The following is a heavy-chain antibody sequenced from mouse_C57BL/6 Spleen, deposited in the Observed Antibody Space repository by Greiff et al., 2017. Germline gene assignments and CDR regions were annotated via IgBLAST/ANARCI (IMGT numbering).Heavy chain of an antibody. D-gene: IGHD2-3*01. CDR3: ALYDGDGYGYFDV. CDR1: GFNIKNTY. J-gene: IGHJ1*03. CDR2: IDPANGNT. Sequence: EVHLVESVAELVRPGASVKLSCTASGFNIKNTYMHWVKQRPEQGLEWIGRIDPANGNTNYAPKFKGKATITADTSSNTAYMQLSSLTSEDTAIYDGALYDGDGYGYFDVWGTGTTVTVSS. V-gene: IGHV14-3*01.